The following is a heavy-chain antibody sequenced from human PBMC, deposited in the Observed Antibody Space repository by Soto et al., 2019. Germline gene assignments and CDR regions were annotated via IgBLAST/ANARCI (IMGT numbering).Heavy chain of an antibody. V-gene: IGHV4-31*03. Sequence: QVQLQESGPGLVKPSQTLSLTCTVSGGSISSGGYYWSWIRQHPGKGLEWIGYIYYSGSTYYNPSLKSRATITVNTSKNQFSLKLSPVDAADTVLYCGAGGGGITMVRGVTYGMDVWGQGTTVTVSS. D-gene: IGHD3-10*01. CDR2: IYYSGST. CDR1: GGSISSGGYY. CDR3: AGGGGITMVRGVTYGMDV. J-gene: IGHJ6*02.